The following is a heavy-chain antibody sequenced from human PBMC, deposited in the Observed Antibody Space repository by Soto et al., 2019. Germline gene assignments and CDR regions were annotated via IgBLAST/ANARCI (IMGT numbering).Heavy chain of an antibody. CDR3: ARADCSGGSCYSDYYYYYGMDV. V-gene: IGHV1-69*01. J-gene: IGHJ6*02. CDR1: GGTFSSYA. CDR2: IIPIFGTA. D-gene: IGHD2-15*01. Sequence: QVQLVQSGAEVKKPGSSVKVSCKASGGTFSSYAISWVRQAPGQGLEWMGGIIPIFGTANYAQKVQGRVTITADESTSTAYMELSSLRSEDTAVYYCARADCSGGSCYSDYYYYYGMDVWGQGTTVTVSS.